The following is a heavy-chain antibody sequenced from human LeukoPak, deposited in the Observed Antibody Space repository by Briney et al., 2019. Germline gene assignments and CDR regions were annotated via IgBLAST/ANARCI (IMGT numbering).Heavy chain of an antibody. Sequence: PSETLSLTCTVSGYSISSDYYWSWIRQPAGKGLEWIGRISSSGSTNYNPSLKSRVTISVDTSKNQFSLKLSSVTAADTAVYFCARGPYSYDSSGAFDIWGQGTMVTVS. CDR2: ISSSGST. CDR1: GYSISSDYY. CDR3: ARGPYSYDSSGAFDI. D-gene: IGHD3-22*01. J-gene: IGHJ3*02. V-gene: IGHV4-38-2*02.